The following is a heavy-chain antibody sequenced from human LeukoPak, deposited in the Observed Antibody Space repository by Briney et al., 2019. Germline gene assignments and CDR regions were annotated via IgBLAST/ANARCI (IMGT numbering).Heavy chain of an antibody. Sequence: SETLSLTCTVSGGSISSYYWSWIRQPPGKGLEWIGYIYYSGSTNYNPSLKSRVTISVDTSKNQFSPKLSSVTAADTAVYYCARDPSEDAFDIWGQGTMVTVSS. CDR3: ARDPSEDAFDI. V-gene: IGHV4-59*01. CDR2: IYYSGST. CDR1: GGSISSYY. J-gene: IGHJ3*02.